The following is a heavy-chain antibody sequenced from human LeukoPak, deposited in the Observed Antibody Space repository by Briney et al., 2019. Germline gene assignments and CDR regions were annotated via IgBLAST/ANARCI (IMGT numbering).Heavy chain of an antibody. CDR2: IKNGGGT. CDR1: GFTVSSNS. D-gene: IGHD2-2*01. J-gene: IGHJ6*02. Sequence: GGSLRLSCAASGFTVSSNSMNWVRQAPGKGLEGVSVIKNGGGTHYRNSVKGRIIASNGRSTTVSLEMNNLRAEDTAVYFCAGGQEVFSSPWQWGPKKKYHYTSMDVWGQGTTVTVSS. V-gene: IGHV3-66*01. CDR3: AGGQEVFSSPWQWGPKKKYHYTSMDV.